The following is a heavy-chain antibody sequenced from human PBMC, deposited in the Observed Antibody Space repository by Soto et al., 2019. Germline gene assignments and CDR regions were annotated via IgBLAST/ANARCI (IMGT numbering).Heavy chain of an antibody. D-gene: IGHD2-21*01. CDR2: IIGSGGNT. V-gene: IGHV3-23*01. Sequence: GGSLRLSCAGSGFTFSSYAMAWVRQAPGKGLEWVSVIIGSGGNTYSADSVKGRFTISRDNSKNTLYLQMNSLRAEDTAIYYCAKYTMTYYYYSCMDVWGKGTTVTVSS. J-gene: IGHJ6*03. CDR1: GFTFSSYA. CDR3: AKYTMTYYYYSCMDV.